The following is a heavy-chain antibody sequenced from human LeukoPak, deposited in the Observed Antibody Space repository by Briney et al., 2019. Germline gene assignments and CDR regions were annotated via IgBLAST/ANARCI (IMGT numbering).Heavy chain of an antibody. CDR3: ASLDIVVVVGKMDV. V-gene: IGHV3-7*01. J-gene: IGHJ6*04. D-gene: IGHD2-15*01. Sequence: ETLSLTCTVSGGPLRSNFYYWGWIRRPPGKGLEWVANIKQDGSEKYYVDSVKGRFTISRDNAKNSLYLQMNSLRAEDTAVYYCASLDIVVVVGKMDVWGKGTTVTVSS. CDR1: GGPLRSNFYY. CDR2: IKQDGSEK.